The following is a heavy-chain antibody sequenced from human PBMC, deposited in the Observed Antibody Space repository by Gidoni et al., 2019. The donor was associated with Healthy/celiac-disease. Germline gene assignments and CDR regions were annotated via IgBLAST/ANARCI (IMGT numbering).Heavy chain of an antibody. CDR1: GFTFSSYG. CDR2: ISYDGSNK. Sequence: QVQLVESGGGVVQPGRSLRRSCAASGFTFSSYGMHWVRQAPGKGLEWVAVISYDGSNKYYADSVKGRFTISRDNSKNTLYLQMNSLRAEDTAVYYCAKSGGPGIAAAGAPLDYWGQGTLVTVSS. D-gene: IGHD6-13*01. V-gene: IGHV3-30*18. CDR3: AKSGGPGIAAAGAPLDY. J-gene: IGHJ4*02.